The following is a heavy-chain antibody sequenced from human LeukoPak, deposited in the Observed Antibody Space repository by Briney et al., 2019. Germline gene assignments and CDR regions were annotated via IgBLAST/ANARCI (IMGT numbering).Heavy chain of an antibody. V-gene: IGHV3-33*05. CDR1: GFTFSTYG. CDR2: ISYDGSNK. Sequence: GRSLRLSCAASGFTFSTYGMHWVRQAPGKGLEWVAAISYDGSNKYYEDSVKGRFTISRDNSKNTLYLQMNSLRAEDTAVYYCAREEGPYDYWGQGTLVTVSS. CDR3: AREEGPYDY. J-gene: IGHJ4*02.